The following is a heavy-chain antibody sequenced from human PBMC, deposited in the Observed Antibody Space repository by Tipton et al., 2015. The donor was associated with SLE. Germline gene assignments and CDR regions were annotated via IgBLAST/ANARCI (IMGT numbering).Heavy chain of an antibody. CDR2: TYYRSKWNN. CDR1: GESVSSNRAA. CDR3: ARHREGWDLPLRFDY. J-gene: IGHJ4*02. V-gene: IGHV6-1*01. D-gene: IGHD1-26*01. Sequence: LRLSCAISGESVSSNRAAWNWIRQSPSRGLEWLGRTYYRSKWNNDYAASVKSRISINADTSKNQFSLHLSSVTPDDTAVYYCARHREGWDLPLRFDYWGQGTLVTVSS.